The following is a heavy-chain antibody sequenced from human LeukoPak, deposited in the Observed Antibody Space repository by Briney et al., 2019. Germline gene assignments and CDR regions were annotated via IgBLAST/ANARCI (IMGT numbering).Heavy chain of an antibody. Sequence: GGSLRLSCAASGFTFSIYSMNWVRQAPGEGLGWVSSIRSSSTYIYYADSVKGRLTISRDNANNSLYLQMNSLRAEDTAVYDCARGYYDISVDPPTIDYWGQGTLVTVSS. J-gene: IGHJ4*02. V-gene: IGHV3-21*01. CDR3: ARGYYDISVDPPTIDY. D-gene: IGHD3-9*01. CDR1: GFTFSIYS. CDR2: IRSSSTYI.